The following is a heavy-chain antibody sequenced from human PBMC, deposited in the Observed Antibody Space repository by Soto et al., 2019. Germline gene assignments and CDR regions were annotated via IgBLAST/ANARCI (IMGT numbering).Heavy chain of an antibody. D-gene: IGHD2-2*01. V-gene: IGHV3-30*18. CDR1: GFTFSSYG. CDR2: ISYDGSNT. J-gene: IGHJ5*02. CDR3: AKDNCISPGRYRLYNWFDP. Sequence: PGGSLRLSCAASGFTFSSYGMHWVRQAPGKGLEWVAVISYDGSNTYYADSVKGRFTISRDNSKNTLYLQMNSLRAEDTAVYYCAKDNCISPGRYRLYNWFDPWGQGTLVTVSS.